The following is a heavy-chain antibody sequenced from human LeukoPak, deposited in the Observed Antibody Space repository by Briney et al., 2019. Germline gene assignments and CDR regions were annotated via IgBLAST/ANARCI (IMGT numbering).Heavy chain of an antibody. CDR2: IGISSNKI. CDR3: ARANSLGGFHP. V-gene: IGHV3-21*01. D-gene: IGHD2-15*01. J-gene: IGHJ5*02. CDR1: RFTLRSYT. Sequence: PGGSLRLSCAASRFTLRSYTMNWVRQAPGKGLEWVSSIGISSNKIYYADSVKGRFTISRENAKNSLYLQMNSLRAGDTAVYYCARANSLGGFHPWGQGTMVTVSS.